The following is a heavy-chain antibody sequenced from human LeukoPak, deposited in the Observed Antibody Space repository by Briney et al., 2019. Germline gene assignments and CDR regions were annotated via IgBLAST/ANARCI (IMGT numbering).Heavy chain of an antibody. D-gene: IGHD6-13*01. J-gene: IGHJ5*02. Sequence: SETLSLTCTVSGGSISSYYWSWIRQPPGKGLEWIGYIHHSGSTYYNPSLKSRVTISVDRSKNQFSLKLSSVTAADTAVYYCVRGGIAPNWFDPWGQGTLVTVSS. CDR1: GGSISSYY. CDR3: VRGGIAPNWFDP. V-gene: IGHV4-59*12. CDR2: IHHSGST.